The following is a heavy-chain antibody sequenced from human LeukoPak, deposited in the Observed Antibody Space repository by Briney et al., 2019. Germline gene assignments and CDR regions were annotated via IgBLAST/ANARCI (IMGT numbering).Heavy chain of an antibody. Sequence: GGSLRLSCAASGFTFHNYAIHWVRQAPGKGLEWVSLTSGDGITTYFADSVKGRFTISRDNSKSSLFLQMNSLRTEDTALYYCARDHVYGGADYWGQGTLVAVSS. V-gene: IGHV3-43*02. D-gene: IGHD5/OR15-5a*01. CDR3: ARDHVYGGADY. CDR1: GFTFHNYA. J-gene: IGHJ4*02. CDR2: TSGDGITT.